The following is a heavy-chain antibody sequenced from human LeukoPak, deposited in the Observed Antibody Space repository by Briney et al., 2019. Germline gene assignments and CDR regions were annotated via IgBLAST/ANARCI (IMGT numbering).Heavy chain of an antibody. J-gene: IGHJ5*02. Sequence: SETLSLTCTVSGGSISSGSYYWSWIRQPAGKGLEWIGRIYTSGSTNYNPSLKSRVTISGDTSKNQFSLKLSSVTAADTAVYYCARELGLNWFDPWGQRTLVTVSS. CDR3: ARELGLNWFDP. CDR2: IYTSGST. CDR1: GGSISSGSYY. V-gene: IGHV4-61*02.